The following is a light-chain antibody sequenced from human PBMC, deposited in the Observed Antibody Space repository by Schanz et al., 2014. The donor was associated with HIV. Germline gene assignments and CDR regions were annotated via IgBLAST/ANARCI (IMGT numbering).Light chain of an antibody. CDR1: SADVGAYNF. Sequence: QSALTQPASVSGSPGQSITISCTGTSADVGAYNFVSWYQQHPGKAPKLMIFDVSNRPSGVANRFSGSKSGNTASLTISGLQAEDEADYYCGSYITAATWVFGGGTKVTVL. V-gene: IGLV2-14*03. CDR2: DVS. J-gene: IGLJ2*01. CDR3: GSYITAATWV.